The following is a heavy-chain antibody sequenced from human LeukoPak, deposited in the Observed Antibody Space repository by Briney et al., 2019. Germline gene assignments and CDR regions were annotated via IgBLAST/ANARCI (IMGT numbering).Heavy chain of an antibody. Sequence: GGSLRLSCAASGFTFSDYYMSWIRQAPGKGLEWVSYISSSGSTIYYADSVKGRFTISRDNAKNSLYLQMNSLRAEDTAVYYCARDLHPVITGYCSGGSCYGAGWFDPWGQGTLVTASS. V-gene: IGHV3-11*01. CDR1: GFTFSDYY. D-gene: IGHD2-15*01. CDR2: ISSSGSTI. CDR3: ARDLHPVITGYCSGGSCYGAGWFDP. J-gene: IGHJ5*02.